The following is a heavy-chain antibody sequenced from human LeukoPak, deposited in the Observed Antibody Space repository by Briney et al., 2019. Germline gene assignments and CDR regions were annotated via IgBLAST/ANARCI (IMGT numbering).Heavy chain of an antibody. V-gene: IGHV1-2*02. CDR2: INPNSGGT. D-gene: IGHD5-18*01. J-gene: IGHJ4*02. CDR1: VYTFTVYS. CDR3: ARGKVSSGIQVWLPSY. Sequence: ASVKVSCKASVYTFTVYSIHWVRQAPGQGLVWVGWINPNSGGTNYAQKFQGRVTMTRDTSISTAYMELSRLRSDDTAVYYCARGKVSSGIQVWLPSYWGQGTLVTVSS.